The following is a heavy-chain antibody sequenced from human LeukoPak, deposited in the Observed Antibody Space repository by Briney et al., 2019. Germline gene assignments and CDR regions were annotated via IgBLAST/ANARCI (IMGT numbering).Heavy chain of an antibody. Sequence: SGTLSLTCGVSGGSISNTNWWTWFRQPPGKGLELIGEVNLQGSTNYNPSLKSRVAISVDKSENHISLKLTSVTAADTAVYYCAREGGPYRPLDYSGQGTLVTVAS. J-gene: IGHJ4*02. CDR2: VNLQGST. CDR3: AREGGPYRPLDY. V-gene: IGHV4-4*02. CDR1: GGSISNTNW.